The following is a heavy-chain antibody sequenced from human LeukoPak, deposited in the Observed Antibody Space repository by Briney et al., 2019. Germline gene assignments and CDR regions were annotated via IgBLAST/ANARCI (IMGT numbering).Heavy chain of an antibody. CDR1: GFTFSSYA. J-gene: IGHJ4*02. CDR3: AREPGIAASRGLLLY. V-gene: IGHV3-30-3*01. D-gene: IGHD6-13*01. Sequence: GGSLRLSCAASGFTFSSYAMHWVRQAPGKGLEWVAVISYDGSNKYYADSVKGRFTISRDNSKNTLYLQMNSLRAEDTAVYYCAREPGIAASRGLLLYWGQGTLVTVSS. CDR2: ISYDGSNK.